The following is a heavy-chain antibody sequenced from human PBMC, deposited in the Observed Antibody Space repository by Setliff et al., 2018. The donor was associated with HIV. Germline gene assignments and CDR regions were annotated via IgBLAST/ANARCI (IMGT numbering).Heavy chain of an antibody. CDR3: ARDLSSSAWSEGLYYFDS. J-gene: IGHJ4*02. Sequence: SETLSLTCAVSGYSISSGYYWNWIRQPPGKGLEWIGEINHSGSTNYNPSLKSRVTISVDTSKNQFSLKLNSVTAADTAVYYCARDLSSSAWSEGLYYFDSWGRGTLVTVSS. D-gene: IGHD6-19*01. CDR1: GYSISSGYY. CDR2: INHSGST. V-gene: IGHV4-34*01.